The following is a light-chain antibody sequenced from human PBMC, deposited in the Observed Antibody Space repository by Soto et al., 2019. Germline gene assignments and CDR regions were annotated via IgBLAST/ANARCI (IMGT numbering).Light chain of an antibody. V-gene: IGKV3-20*01. CDR3: LQYEPSPLS. CDR2: GAS. CDR1: QNVYN. Sequence: DIVFTQSPGTLSLSPGEGATLSCRASQNVYNLAWYQQKPGQAPRLVIHGASSRATGFPDRFRGSGSGTDFTLTISILEPEDFAVYYCLQYEPSPLSFGGENKVEI. J-gene: IGKJ4*01.